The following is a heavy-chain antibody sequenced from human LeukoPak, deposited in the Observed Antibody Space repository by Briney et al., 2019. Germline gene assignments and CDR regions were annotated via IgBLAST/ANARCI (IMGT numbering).Heavy chain of an antibody. CDR2: INPNSGGT. CDR1: GYTFTGYY. V-gene: IGHV1-2*02. J-gene: IGHJ4*02. Sequence: GASVKVSCKASGYTFTGYYMHWVRQAPGQGPEWMGWINPNSGGTNYAQKFQGRVTMTRDTSISTAYMELSRLRSDDTAVYYCARDPYSSSDPGDYWGQGTLVTVSS. CDR3: ARDPYSSSDPGDY. D-gene: IGHD6-13*01.